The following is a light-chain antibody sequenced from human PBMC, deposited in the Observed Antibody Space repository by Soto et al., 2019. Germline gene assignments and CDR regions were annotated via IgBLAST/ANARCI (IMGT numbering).Light chain of an antibody. CDR3: TSYTTSSTYV. Sequence: HSVLTKPASVSGAPGQSIAISCTGTRSDVGAYNYVSWYQQHPGKAPKLMIYDVTNRPSGVSNRFSGSKSGNTASLTISGLQAEDEADYYCTSYTTSSTYVFGTGTKVTVL. V-gene: IGLV2-14*03. CDR1: RSDVGAYNY. J-gene: IGLJ1*01. CDR2: DVT.